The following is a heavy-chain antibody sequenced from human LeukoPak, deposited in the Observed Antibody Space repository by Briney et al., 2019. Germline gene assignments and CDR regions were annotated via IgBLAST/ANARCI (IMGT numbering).Heavy chain of an antibody. CDR3: ARGGAADY. J-gene: IGHJ4*02. CDR2: ISYDGSNK. Sequence: PGGSLRLSCAASGFTFSSYAMHWVRQAPGKGLEWVAVISYDGSNKYYADSVKGRFTISRDNSKNTLYLQMNSLRAEDTVVYYCARGGAADYWGQGTLVTVSS. CDR1: GFTFSSYA. V-gene: IGHV3-30-3*01. D-gene: IGHD1-26*01.